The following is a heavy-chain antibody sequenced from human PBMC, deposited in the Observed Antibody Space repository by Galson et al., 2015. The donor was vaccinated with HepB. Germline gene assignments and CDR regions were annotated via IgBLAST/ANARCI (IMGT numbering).Heavy chain of an antibody. J-gene: IGHJ4*02. D-gene: IGHD1-20*01. CDR1: GFTFSSYS. Sequence: SLRLSCAASGFTFSSYSMNWVRQAPGKGLEWVSSISSSSSYIYYADSVKGRFTISRDNAKNSLYLQMNSLRAEDTAVYYCARDQFPPQGSITGKFDYWGQGTLVTVSS. CDR2: ISSSSSYI. CDR3: ARDQFPPQGSITGKFDY. V-gene: IGHV3-21*01.